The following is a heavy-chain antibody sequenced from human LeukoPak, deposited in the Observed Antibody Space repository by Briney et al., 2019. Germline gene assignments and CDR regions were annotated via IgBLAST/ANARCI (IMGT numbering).Heavy chain of an antibody. CDR1: GGSISSGGYY. CDR3: ARGGMWAAAGKTRWFDP. Sequence: SETLSLTCTVSGGSISSGGYYWSWIRQHPGKGLEWIGYIYYSGSTYYNPSLKSRVTISVDTSKNQFSLKLSSVTAADTAVYYCARGGMWAAAGKTRWFDPWGQGTLVTVSS. CDR2: IYYSGST. J-gene: IGHJ5*02. D-gene: IGHD6-13*01. V-gene: IGHV4-31*03.